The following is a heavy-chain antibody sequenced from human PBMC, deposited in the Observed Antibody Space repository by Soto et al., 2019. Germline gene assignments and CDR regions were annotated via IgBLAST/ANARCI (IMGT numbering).Heavy chain of an antibody. CDR1: GFTFSSYG. D-gene: IGHD5-12*01. Sequence: QVQLVESGGGVVQPGRSLRLSCAASGFTFSSYGMHWVRQAPGKGLEWVAVIWYDGSNKYYADSVKGRFTISRDNSKNTLYLQMNSLRAEDTAVYYCAREGYGQYNWFDPWGQGTLVTVSS. J-gene: IGHJ5*02. CDR2: IWYDGSNK. CDR3: AREGYGQYNWFDP. V-gene: IGHV3-33*01.